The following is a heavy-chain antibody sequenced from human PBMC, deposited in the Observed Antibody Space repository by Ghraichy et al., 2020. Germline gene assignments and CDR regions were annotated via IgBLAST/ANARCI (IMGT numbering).Heavy chain of an antibody. CDR3: AKDQRAAAAASDLFDY. V-gene: IGHV3-23*01. CDR1: GFTFSSYA. Sequence: GGSLRLSCAASGFTFSSYAMSWVRQAPGKGLEWVSAISGSGGSTYYADSVKGRFTISRDNSKNTLYLQMNSLRAEDMAVYYCAKDQRAAAAASDLFDYWGQGTLVTVSS. CDR2: ISGSGGST. D-gene: IGHD6-13*01. J-gene: IGHJ4*02.